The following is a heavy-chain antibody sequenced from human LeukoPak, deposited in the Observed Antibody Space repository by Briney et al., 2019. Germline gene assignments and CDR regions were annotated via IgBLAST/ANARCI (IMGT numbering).Heavy chain of an antibody. CDR1: GYTFTSYD. Sequence: ASVKVSCKASGYTFTSYDINWVRQATGLGLEWMGWMNPNSGNTGYAQKFQGRVTMTRNTSISTAYMELSSLRSEDTAVYYCARMAYGGYVGWFDPWGQGTLVTVSS. D-gene: IGHD5-12*01. J-gene: IGHJ5*02. CDR2: MNPNSGNT. CDR3: ARMAYGGYVGWFDP. V-gene: IGHV1-8*01.